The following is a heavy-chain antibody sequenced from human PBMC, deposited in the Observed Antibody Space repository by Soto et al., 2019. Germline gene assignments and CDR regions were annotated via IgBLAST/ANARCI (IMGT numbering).Heavy chain of an antibody. CDR3: ARDYWAQVDH. CDR1: GFTFSRYW. D-gene: IGHD2-8*02. J-gene: IGHJ4*02. CDR2: ISSDGTTT. V-gene: IGHV3-74*01. Sequence: EVQLVESGGGLVQPGGSLRLSCVASGFTFSRYWMHWVRQAPGKGLVWVSRISSDGTTTNYADSVEGRFTISRDNARNTLYLQVNSLRAEDTAVYYCARDYWAQVDHWGQGTLVTVSS.